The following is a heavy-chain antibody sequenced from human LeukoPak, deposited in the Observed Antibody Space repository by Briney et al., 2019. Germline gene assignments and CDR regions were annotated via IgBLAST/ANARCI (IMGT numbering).Heavy chain of an antibody. CDR1: GYSINSGYY. CDR2: IYHSGST. V-gene: IGHV4-38-2*02. J-gene: IGHJ4*02. Sequence: SETLSLTCTVSGYSINSGYYWGWIRQPPGKGLEWIGSIYHSGSTYYNPSLKSRVTISVDTSKNQFSLKLSSVTAADTAVYYCARGGYRGSPDYWGQGTLVSVSS. CDR3: ARGGYRGSPDY. D-gene: IGHD2-2*02.